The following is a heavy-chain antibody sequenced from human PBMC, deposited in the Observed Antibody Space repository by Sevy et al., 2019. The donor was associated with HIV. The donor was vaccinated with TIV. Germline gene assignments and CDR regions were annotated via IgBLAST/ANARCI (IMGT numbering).Heavy chain of an antibody. CDR2: IYYSRST. Sequence: SETLSLTCTVSGGSISSGGYYWSWIRQHPGKGLEWIGYIYYSRSTYYNPSLKSRVTISVDTSKNQFSLKLSSVTAADTAVYYCARGRCSSTSCKRNYYYMDVWGKGTTVTVSS. V-gene: IGHV4-31*03. D-gene: IGHD2-2*01. CDR1: GGSISSGGYY. J-gene: IGHJ6*03. CDR3: ARGRCSSTSCKRNYYYMDV.